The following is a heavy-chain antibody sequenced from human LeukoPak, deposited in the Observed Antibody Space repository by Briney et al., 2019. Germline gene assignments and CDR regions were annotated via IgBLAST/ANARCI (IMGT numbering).Heavy chain of an antibody. CDR2: ISPLSGKK. Sequence: EASVTVSCKASGGNFSDYAISWLRQAPGQGLEWMGRISPLSGKKNYGQYYAQKFQGKVTISADQSTGTAYMELNSLRSEDTAIYYCATASQVGIHLPLFFDSWGQGTLVTVPS. CDR1: GGNFSDYA. D-gene: IGHD1-26*01. CDR3: ATASQVGIHLPLFFDS. J-gene: IGHJ5*01. V-gene: IGHV1-69*13.